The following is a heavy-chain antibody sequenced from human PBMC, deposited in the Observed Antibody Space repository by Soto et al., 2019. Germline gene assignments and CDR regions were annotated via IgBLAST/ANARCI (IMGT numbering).Heavy chain of an antibody. CDR2: IYWNDGK. J-gene: IGHJ4*02. CDR1: GFSLSTSGVG. Sequence: DSGPTAGEPTQTLTLTCTFSGFSLSTSGVGVAWIRQPPGKALEWLALIYWNDGKRYSPSLKTRLNITKDTSKNQVVLTLTNVDPVDIDTYYCEDRPTYDISTCYYSCEYWGQGSLVTVPQ. V-gene: IGHV2-5*01. D-gene: IGHD3-9*01. CDR3: EDRPTYDISTCYYSCEY.